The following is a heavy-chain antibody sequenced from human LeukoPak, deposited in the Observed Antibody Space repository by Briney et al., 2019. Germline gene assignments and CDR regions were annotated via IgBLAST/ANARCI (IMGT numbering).Heavy chain of an antibody. V-gene: IGHV4-59*08. CDR1: GGSISSYY. Sequence: PSETLSLTCTVSGGSISSYYWSWIRQPPGKGLEWIGYIYYSGSTNYNPSLKSRVTMSVDTSKNQFSLKLSSVTAADTAVYYCAVETYYYDSSGYLLTYFDYWGQGTLVTVSS. CDR2: IYYSGST. J-gene: IGHJ4*02. CDR3: AVETYYYDSSGYLLTYFDY. D-gene: IGHD3-22*01.